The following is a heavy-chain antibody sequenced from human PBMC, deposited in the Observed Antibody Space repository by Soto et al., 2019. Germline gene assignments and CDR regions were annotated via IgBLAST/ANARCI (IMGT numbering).Heavy chain of an antibody. CDR1: GGSFSGYY. V-gene: IGHV4-34*01. CDR3: ARMDRREYFQH. J-gene: IGHJ1*01. Sequence: QVQLQQWGAGLLKPSETLSLTCAVYGGSFSGYYWSWIRQPPGKGLEWIGEINHSGSTNYNPSLKRXXTXSXXTSKNQFSLKLSSVTAADTAVYYCARMDRREYFQHWGQGTLVTVSS. CDR2: INHSGST.